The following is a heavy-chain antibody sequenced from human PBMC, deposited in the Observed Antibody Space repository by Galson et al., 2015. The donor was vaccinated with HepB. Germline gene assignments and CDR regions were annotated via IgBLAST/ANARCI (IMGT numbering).Heavy chain of an antibody. CDR3: ARIYCSSTSCYNGGGDY. Sequence: SVKVSCKASGYTFTSYGISWVRQAPGQGLEWMGWISAYNGNTNYAQKLQGRVTMTTDTSTSTAYMELRSLRSDDTAVYYCARIYCSSTSCYNGGGDYWGQGTLVTVSS. V-gene: IGHV1-18*01. CDR2: ISAYNGNT. D-gene: IGHD2-2*02. J-gene: IGHJ4*02. CDR1: GYTFTSYG.